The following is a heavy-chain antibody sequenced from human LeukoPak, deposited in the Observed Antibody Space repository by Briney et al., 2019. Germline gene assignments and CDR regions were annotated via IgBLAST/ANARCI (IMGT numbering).Heavy chain of an antibody. CDR1: GFTFSRCN. D-gene: IGHD2-15*01. CDR2: IRYDGS. Sequence: TGGSLRLSCAASGFTFSRCNMHWVRQPPGKGLEWVAFIRYDGSKADSVKGRFTISRDNSKNALYLQMNSLRAEDTAVYYCAKDGAYSISDWGQGTLVTVSS. J-gene: IGHJ4*02. V-gene: IGHV3-30*02. CDR3: AKDGAYSISD.